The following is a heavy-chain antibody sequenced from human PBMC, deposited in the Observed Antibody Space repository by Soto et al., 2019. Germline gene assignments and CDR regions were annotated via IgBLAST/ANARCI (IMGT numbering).Heavy chain of an antibody. D-gene: IGHD1-26*01. J-gene: IGHJ5*02. CDR1: GGSISSSNW. CDR2: IYHSGNT. CDR3: ATLPPRVVASLLPIPT. V-gene: IGHV4-4*02. Sequence: VQLRQSGPGLVKPSGTLSLTCAVSGGSISSSNWWTWVRQAPGKGLEWIGEIYHSGNTYYNPSLKGRVIITVDKSNNQFSLKLNSVTAADTAVYYCATLPPRVVASLLPIPTWGQGTLVTVSS.